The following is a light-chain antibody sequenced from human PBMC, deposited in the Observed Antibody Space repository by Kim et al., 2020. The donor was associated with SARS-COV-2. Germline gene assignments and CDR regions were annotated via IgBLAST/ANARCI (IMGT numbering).Light chain of an antibody. CDR1: SLRSYY. CDR3: NSRDNNDNVL. Sequence: VALGQTIRITCQGDSLRSYYTAWFQQKPGQAPIVVVYGKNNRPSGIPARFSGSSSGNTASLTITGTHAGDEADYYCNSRDNNDNVLFGGGTRLTVL. CDR2: GKN. J-gene: IGLJ2*01. V-gene: IGLV3-19*01.